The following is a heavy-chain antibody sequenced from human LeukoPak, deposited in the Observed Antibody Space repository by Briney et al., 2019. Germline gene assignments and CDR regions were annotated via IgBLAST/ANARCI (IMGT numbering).Heavy chain of an antibody. V-gene: IGHV1-69*05. CDR1: GGTFSSYA. J-gene: IGHJ5*02. D-gene: IGHD3-22*01. CDR3: ARDPSITMIVGWFDP. Sequence: GASVKVSCKASGGTFSSYAISWVRQAPGQGLEWMGGIIPIFGTASYAQKFQGRVTITTDESTSTAYMELSSLRSEDTAVYYCARDPSITMIVGWFDPWGQGTLVTVSS. CDR2: IIPIFGTA.